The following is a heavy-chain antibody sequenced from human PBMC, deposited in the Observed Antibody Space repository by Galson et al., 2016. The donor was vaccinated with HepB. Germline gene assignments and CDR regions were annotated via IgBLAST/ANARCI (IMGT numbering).Heavy chain of an antibody. Sequence: SVKVSCKASGYTFTNYGLSWVRQAPGQGLEYMGWISAYNGDTNYAQNLQGRVTMTRDTSTSTVYMNLSSLRSEDAAVYYCARNLFDYYDTLGPHPPNDAFDIWGQGTMVTVSS. CDR2: ISAYNGDT. V-gene: IGHV1-18*01. J-gene: IGHJ3*02. D-gene: IGHD3-22*01. CDR1: GYTFTNYG. CDR3: ARNLFDYYDTLGPHPPNDAFDI.